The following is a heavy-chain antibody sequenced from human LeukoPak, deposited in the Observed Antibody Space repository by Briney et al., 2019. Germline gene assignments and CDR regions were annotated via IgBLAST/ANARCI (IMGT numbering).Heavy chain of an antibody. D-gene: IGHD6-13*01. Sequence: PGGSLRLSCAASGFTFSSYDMHWVRQATGKGLEWVSAIGTAGDTYYPGSVKGRFTISRENAKNSLYLQMNSLRAGDTAVYYWARAHSGSSHFDYWGQGTLVTVSS. J-gene: IGHJ4*02. CDR3: ARAHSGSSHFDY. V-gene: IGHV3-13*01. CDR1: GFTFSSYD. CDR2: IGTAGDT.